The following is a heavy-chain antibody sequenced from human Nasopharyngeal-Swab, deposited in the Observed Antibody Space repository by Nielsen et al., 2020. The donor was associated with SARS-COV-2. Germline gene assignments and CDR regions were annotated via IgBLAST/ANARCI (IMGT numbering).Heavy chain of an antibody. CDR2: IKQDGSEK. V-gene: IGHV3-7*03. J-gene: IGHJ5*02. D-gene: IGHD6-19*01. CDR1: GSTFSSYW. CDR3: AKYTSGWGWFDP. Sequence: GGSLRLSCAASGSTFSSYWMSWVRQAPGKGLEWVAKIKQDGSEKYYVDSVKGRFTISRDNAKNSLYLQLNSLRAEDTAMYYCAKYTSGWGWFDPWGLGTLVTVSS.